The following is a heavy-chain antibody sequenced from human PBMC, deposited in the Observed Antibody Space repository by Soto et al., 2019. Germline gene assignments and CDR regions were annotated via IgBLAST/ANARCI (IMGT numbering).Heavy chain of an antibody. CDR2: IKQDESEK. V-gene: IGHV3-7*01. CDR1: GFTFKDYW. D-gene: IGHD3-10*01. J-gene: IGHJ5*02. Sequence: GESLKISCTATGFTFKDYWMTWVRQAPGKGLEWVANIKQDESEKYYVESVKGRFTISRDNAKSSLYLQMNSLRAEDTAVYFCVRVASPTSGSRYRWFDPWGQGTLVTVSS. CDR3: VRVASPTSGSRYRWFDP.